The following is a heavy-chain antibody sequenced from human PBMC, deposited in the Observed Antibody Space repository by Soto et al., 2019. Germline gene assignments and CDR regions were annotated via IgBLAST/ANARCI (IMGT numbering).Heavy chain of an antibody. CDR1: GYSFTSYW. CDR2: IYPGDSDT. D-gene: IGHD3-22*01. Sequence: GESLKISCKGSGYSFTSYWIGWVRQMPGKGLEWMGIIYPGDSDTRYSPSFQGQVTLPADKSISTAYLQWSSLKASDTAMYYCARSYYDRSGYLHGECGMGVWGRGTRGAVSS. CDR3: ARSYYDRSGYLHGECGMGV. V-gene: IGHV5-51*01. J-gene: IGHJ6*02.